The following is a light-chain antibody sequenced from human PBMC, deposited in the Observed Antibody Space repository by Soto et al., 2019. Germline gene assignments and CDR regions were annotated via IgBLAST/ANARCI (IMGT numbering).Light chain of an antibody. V-gene: IGLV3-21*04. CDR1: SVGSYS. CDR3: QVWDSSSDWV. CDR2: YDS. Sequence: SYELTQPPSVSVAPGKTASITCGGNSVGSYSVHWYQQKPGQAPVVVISYDSDRPSGIPERFSGSNSGNTATLTISRVEAGEEADYYCQVWDSSSDWVFGGGTKLTVL. J-gene: IGLJ3*02.